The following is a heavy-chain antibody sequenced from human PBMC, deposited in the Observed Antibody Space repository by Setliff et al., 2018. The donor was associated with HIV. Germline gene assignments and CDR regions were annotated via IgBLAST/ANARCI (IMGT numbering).Heavy chain of an antibody. J-gene: IGHJ4*02. Sequence: GASVKVSCKASGDIFSRYGITWVRQAPGQGLEWMGWVSAYNGHTDFAQKFQGRITLTTDTSSNTAYMELRSLRSDDTAIYYCARDLFRWAAAGPNYFDSWGQGTLVTVSS. CDR1: GDIFSRYG. V-gene: IGHV1-18*01. D-gene: IGHD6-13*01. CDR3: ARDLFRWAAAGPNYFDS. CDR2: VSAYNGHT.